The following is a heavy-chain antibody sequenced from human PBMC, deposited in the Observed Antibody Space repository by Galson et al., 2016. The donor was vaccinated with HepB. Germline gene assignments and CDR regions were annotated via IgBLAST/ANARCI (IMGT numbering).Heavy chain of an antibody. CDR3: ARAGLGSKASFDN. V-gene: IGHV4-39*01. J-gene: IGHJ4*02. CDR1: DGSISGSSFS. D-gene: IGHD1-26*01. CDR2: VYRGKT. Sequence: SETLSLTCTVSDGSISGSSFSWGWVRQPPGKGLEWIGTVYRGKTYYNPSLAGRVTISVGMSTDLFSLRLTSLTAADTAVYYCARAGLGSKASFDNWGQGTLVAVSS.